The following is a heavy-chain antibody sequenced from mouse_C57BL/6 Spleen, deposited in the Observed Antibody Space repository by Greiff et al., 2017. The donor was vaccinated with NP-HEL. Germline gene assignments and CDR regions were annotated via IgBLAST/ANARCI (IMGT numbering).Heavy chain of an antibody. J-gene: IGHJ2*01. CDR1: GYAFSSSW. Sequence: QVQLKQSGPELVKPGASVKISCKASGYAFSSSWMNWVKQRPGKGLEWIGRIYPGDGDTNYNGKFKGKATLTADKSSSTAYMQLSSLTSEDSAVYFCARSAGTHYFDYWGQGTTLTVSS. V-gene: IGHV1-82*01. CDR3: ARSAGTHYFDY. CDR2: IYPGDGDT. D-gene: IGHD3-3*01.